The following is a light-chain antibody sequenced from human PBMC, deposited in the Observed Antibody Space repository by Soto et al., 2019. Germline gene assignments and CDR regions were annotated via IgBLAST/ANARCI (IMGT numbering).Light chain of an antibody. Sequence: QSALTQPASVSGSPRQSITISCSGTRSDIGSYNYVAWNQQFPGKTPKILIYAVSNRPPAVSSRFSGSKSGNTASLTISGLRADDEADYTCISNTGWSTCYVFGSG. CDR3: ISNTGWSTCYV. CDR2: AVS. J-gene: IGLJ6*01. V-gene: IGLV2-14*01. CDR1: RSDIGSYNY.